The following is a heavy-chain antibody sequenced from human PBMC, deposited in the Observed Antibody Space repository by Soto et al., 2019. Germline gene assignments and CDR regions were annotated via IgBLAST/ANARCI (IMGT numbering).Heavy chain of an antibody. Sequence: PGGSLRLSCAASGFTFSSYSMNWVRQAPGKGLEWVSYISSSSSTIYYADSVKGRFTISRDNAKNSLYLQMNSLRAEDTAVYYCARSDWSPFDYWGQGTLVTXSS. CDR3: ARSDWSPFDY. J-gene: IGHJ4*02. D-gene: IGHD3-9*01. CDR2: ISSSSSTI. CDR1: GFTFSSYS. V-gene: IGHV3-48*01.